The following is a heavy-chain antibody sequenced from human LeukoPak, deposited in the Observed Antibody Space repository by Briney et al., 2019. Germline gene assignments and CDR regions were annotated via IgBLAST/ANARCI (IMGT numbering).Heavy chain of an antibody. Sequence: GASVKVSCKASGYTFTGYYMHWVRQAPGQGLEWMGRINPNSGGTNYAQKFQGGVTMTRDTSISTAYMELSRLRSDDTAVYYCVTLYSGYDYDYWGQGTLVTVSS. CDR3: VTLYSGYDYDY. CDR1: GYTFTGYY. D-gene: IGHD5-12*01. J-gene: IGHJ4*02. V-gene: IGHV1-2*06. CDR2: INPNSGGT.